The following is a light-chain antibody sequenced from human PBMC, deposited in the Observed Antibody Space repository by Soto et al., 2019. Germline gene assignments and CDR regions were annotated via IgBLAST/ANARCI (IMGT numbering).Light chain of an antibody. CDR1: QSVSSN. CDR2: GAS. CDR3: QQYNNWR. V-gene: IGKV3-15*01. J-gene: IGKJ1*01. Sequence: ELVMTPLPATLSGSPGARATLACRASQSVSSNLAWYQQKPGQAPRLLIYGASTRATGIPARFSGSGSGTEFTLTISSLQSEDFAVYYCQQYNNWRFGQGTKVDIK.